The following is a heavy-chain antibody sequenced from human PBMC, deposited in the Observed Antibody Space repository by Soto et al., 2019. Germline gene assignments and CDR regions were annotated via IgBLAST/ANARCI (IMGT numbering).Heavy chain of an antibody. CDR3: ARGVSSITMIVVAPADAFDI. Sequence: GGSLRLSCAGSGFTFSNYAMHCVRQAPGKGLEYVSAISSSGSTTYYADSVKGRFTISRDNSKNTLYLQMGSLSAEDTAVYYCARGVSSITMIVVAPADAFDIWGQGTMVTVSS. CDR1: GFTFSNYA. D-gene: IGHD3-22*01. CDR2: ISSSGSTT. J-gene: IGHJ3*02. V-gene: IGHV3-64*02.